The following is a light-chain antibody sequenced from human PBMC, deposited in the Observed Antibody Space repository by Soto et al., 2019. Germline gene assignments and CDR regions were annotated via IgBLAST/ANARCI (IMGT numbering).Light chain of an antibody. J-gene: IGKJ2*01. CDR2: GAF. V-gene: IGKV3-20*01. CDR3: QQSGSSFYV. Sequence: EIVLMQSPGTLSLSPGERATLSCRASQSVSSAYLAWYQQIPGQAPRLLIYGAFSRATSIQDRFSGCGSGTDFTLAIRVLEQEDFAVYYCQQSGSSFYVFGQGTKLEIK. CDR1: QSVSSAY.